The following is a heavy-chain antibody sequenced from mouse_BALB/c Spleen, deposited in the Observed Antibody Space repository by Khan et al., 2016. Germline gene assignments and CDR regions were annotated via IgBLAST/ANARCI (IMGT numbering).Heavy chain of an antibody. Sequence: QVQLKESGPGLVAPSQSLSITCTVAGFSLTSYGVHWVRQPPGKGLEWLGVIWAGGSTNYNSALMSRLSISKDNSKSQVFLKMTSLQTDDTAMYYCARYGYGGWYFDVWGAGTTVTFSS. CDR1: GFSLTSYG. CDR2: IWAGGST. CDR3: ARYGYGGWYFDV. J-gene: IGHJ1*01. D-gene: IGHD1-2*01. V-gene: IGHV2-9*02.